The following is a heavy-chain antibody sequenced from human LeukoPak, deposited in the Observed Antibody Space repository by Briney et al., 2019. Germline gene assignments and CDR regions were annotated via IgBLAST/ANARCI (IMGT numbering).Heavy chain of an antibody. CDR1: GFTFSSYA. V-gene: IGHV3-30*04. D-gene: IGHD6-19*01. CDR3: ARDGQPWVVQGAFVI. CDR2: ISYDGSNK. Sequence: GGSLRLSCAASGFTFSSYAMHGVRQAPGKGRAGVAVISYDGSNKYYADSVKGRFTISRDNCKNTLYLQMNSLRAEDTAVYHCARDGQPWVVQGAFVIWGQGTMVTVSS. J-gene: IGHJ3*02.